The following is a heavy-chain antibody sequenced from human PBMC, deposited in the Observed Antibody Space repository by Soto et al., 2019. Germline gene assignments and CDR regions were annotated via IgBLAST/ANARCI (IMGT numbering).Heavy chain of an antibody. V-gene: IGHV1-69*08. J-gene: IGHJ6*04. D-gene: IGHD3-10*01. CDR3: ARGGKLGGDLDV. CDR2: IIPILETA. Sequence: QVQLVQSGAEVKKPGSSVKVSCKASGGTFGRYTLSWVRQAPGHGLEWMGWIIPILETANYARRFQGRLTIPADTTTATASTDLSGLKSDDTGVYCCARGGKLGGDLDVWCKGPPVTVSS. CDR1: GGTFGRYT.